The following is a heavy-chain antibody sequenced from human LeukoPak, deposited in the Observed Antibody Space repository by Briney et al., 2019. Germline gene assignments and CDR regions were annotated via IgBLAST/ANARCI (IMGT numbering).Heavy chain of an antibody. J-gene: IGHJ4*02. D-gene: IGHD5-24*01. CDR2: INSDGSST. Sequence: GGSLRLSCAASGFTFSSYWMHWVRQAPGKGLVWVSRINSDGSSTSYADSVKGRFTISRDTSKNTLYLQMNSLRAEDTAVYFCVRSGYNRFDYWGQGTLVTVSS. CDR1: GFTFSSYW. V-gene: IGHV3-74*01. CDR3: VRSGYNRFDY.